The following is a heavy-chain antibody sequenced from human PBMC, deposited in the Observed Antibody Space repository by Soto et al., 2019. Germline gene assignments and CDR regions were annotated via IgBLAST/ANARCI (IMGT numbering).Heavy chain of an antibody. Sequence: PGGSLRLSCAASGFTFSSYGMHWVRQAPGKGLEWVAVISYDGSNKYYADSVKGRFTISRDNSENTLYLQMNSLRAEDTAVYYCARDYTDRDLVSYYYYYGMDVWGQGTTVTVSS. J-gene: IGHJ6*02. V-gene: IGHV3-30*03. CDR2: ISYDGSNK. CDR3: ARDYTDRDLVSYYYYYGMDV. D-gene: IGHD6-6*01. CDR1: GFTFSSYG.